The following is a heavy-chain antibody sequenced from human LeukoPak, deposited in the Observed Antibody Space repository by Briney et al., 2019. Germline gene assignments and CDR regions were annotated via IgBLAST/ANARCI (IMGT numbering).Heavy chain of an antibody. D-gene: IGHD6-19*01. CDR3: ARILDSAWGELGY. J-gene: IGHJ4*02. V-gene: IGHV3-48*01. CDR1: GFTVSSNY. Sequence: GGSLRLSCAASGFTVSSNYMNWIRQAPGKGLEWVSYISSSGGAIYYADSVKGRFTISRDNSKNTLYLQMNSLRAEDTAVYYCARILDSAWGELGYWGQGTLVTVSS. CDR2: ISSSGGAI.